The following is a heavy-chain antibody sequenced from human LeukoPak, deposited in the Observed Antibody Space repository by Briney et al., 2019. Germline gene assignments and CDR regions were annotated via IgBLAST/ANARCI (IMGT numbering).Heavy chain of an antibody. Sequence: GGSLRLSCAASGFTFTNYWMHWVRQAPGMGLVWVSRLPPDELDIIYADSVKGRFTVSRDNAKNTVYLQMNNLRAEDPAVYYCARWRRQQSEFDLWGQGTLVTVSS. V-gene: IGHV3-74*01. CDR3: ARWRRQQSEFDL. CDR2: LPPDELDI. CDR1: GFTFTNYW. J-gene: IGHJ4*02. D-gene: IGHD5-24*01.